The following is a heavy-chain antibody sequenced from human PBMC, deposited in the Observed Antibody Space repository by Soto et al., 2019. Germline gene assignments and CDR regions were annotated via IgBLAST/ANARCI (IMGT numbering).Heavy chain of an antibody. CDR2: ISGNGGST. J-gene: IGHJ4*02. Sequence: PGGSLRLSCAASGFTFSSYAMSWVRQAPGKGLEWVSAISGNGGSTYYADSVKGRFTISRDNSKNTPYLQMNSLRAEDTAVYYCAKVLDDFWSGYPELGCFDYWGQGTLVTVLL. CDR3: AKVLDDFWSGYPELGCFDY. V-gene: IGHV3-23*01. CDR1: GFTFSSYA. D-gene: IGHD3-3*01.